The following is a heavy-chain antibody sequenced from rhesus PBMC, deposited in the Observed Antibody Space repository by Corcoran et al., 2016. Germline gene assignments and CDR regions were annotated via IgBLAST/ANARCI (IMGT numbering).Heavy chain of an antibody. D-gene: IGHD4-29*01. Sequence: QVQLQESGPAVVKSSETLSLTCAVSGGSISSSNWWSWIRQSPGNGLEWIGGMYGSGGSTEYNPSLKSRVTISIYTSKNQFSLKLSSVTAADTAVYYCARRRAAVAAYFDYWGQGVLVTVSS. CDR3: ARRRAAVAAYFDY. V-gene: IGHV4-93*02. CDR2: MYGSGGST. J-gene: IGHJ4*01. CDR1: GGSISSSNW.